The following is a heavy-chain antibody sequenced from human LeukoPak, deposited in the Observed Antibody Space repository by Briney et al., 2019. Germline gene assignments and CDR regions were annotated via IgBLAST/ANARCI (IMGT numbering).Heavy chain of an antibody. CDR3: ARASELWFGELLFDY. J-gene: IGHJ4*02. V-gene: IGHV1-3*01. D-gene: IGHD3-10*01. Sequence: VASVKVSCKASGYTFTSYAMHWVRQAPGQRLEWMGWINAGNGNTKYSQKFQGRVTITRDTSASTAYMELSSLRSEDTAVYYCARASELWFGELLFDYWGRGTLVTVSS. CDR2: INAGNGNT. CDR1: GYTFTSYA.